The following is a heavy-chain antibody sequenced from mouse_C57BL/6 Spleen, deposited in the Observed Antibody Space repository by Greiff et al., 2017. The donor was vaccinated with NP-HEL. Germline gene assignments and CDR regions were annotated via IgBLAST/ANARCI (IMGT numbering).Heavy chain of an antibody. CDR2: ISSGSSTI. CDR3: ARVYDGPYYYAMDY. V-gene: IGHV5-17*01. D-gene: IGHD2-3*01. CDR1: GFTFSDYG. J-gene: IGHJ4*01. Sequence: DVQLVESGGGLVKPGGSLKLSCAASGFTFSDYGMHWVRQAPEKGLEWVAYISSGSSTIYYADTVKGRFTISRDNAKNTLFLQMTSLRSEDTAMYYCARVYDGPYYYAMDYWGQGTSVTVSS.